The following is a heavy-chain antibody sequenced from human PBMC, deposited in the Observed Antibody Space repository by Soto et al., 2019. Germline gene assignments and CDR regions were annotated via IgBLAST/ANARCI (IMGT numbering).Heavy chain of an antibody. V-gene: IGHV1-69*13. D-gene: IGHD3-9*01. CDR2: IIPIFGTA. Sequence: AVKVSCKACGGTFSSYAISWVRQAPGQGLEWMGGIIPIFGTANYAQKFQGRVTITADESTSTAYMELSSLRSEDTAVYYCATEARVLRYFDWLLYAPQYYYGMDVWGQGTTVTVSS. J-gene: IGHJ6*02. CDR1: GGTFSSYA. CDR3: ATEARVLRYFDWLLYAPQYYYGMDV.